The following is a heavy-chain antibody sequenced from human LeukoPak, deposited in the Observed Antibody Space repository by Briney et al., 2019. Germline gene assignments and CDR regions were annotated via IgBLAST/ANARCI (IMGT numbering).Heavy chain of an antibody. V-gene: IGHV4-34*01. Sequence: SETLSLTCAVYGGSFSGYYWSWIRQPPGKGLEWIGEINHSGSTNYNPSLKSRVTISVDTSKNQFSLKLSSVTAADTAVYYCARIWVVPAAIHYYYGMDVWGQGTTVTVSS. CDR3: ARIWVVPAAIHYYYGMDV. D-gene: IGHD2-2*01. CDR1: GGSFSGYY. CDR2: INHSGST. J-gene: IGHJ6*02.